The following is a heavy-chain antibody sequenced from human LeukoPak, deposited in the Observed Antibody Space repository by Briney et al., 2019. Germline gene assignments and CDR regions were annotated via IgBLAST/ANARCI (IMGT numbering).Heavy chain of an antibody. V-gene: IGHV1-46*01. D-gene: IGHD3-10*01. Sequence: ASVKVSCKASGYTFTSYYMHWVRQAPGQGLEWMGIINPSGGSTSYAQKFQGRVTMTRDTSTSTVYMELSSLRSEDTAVYYCARDGSGSRSRLRFDPWGQGTLVTVSS. J-gene: IGHJ5*02. CDR1: GYTFTSYY. CDR3: ARDGSGSRSRLRFDP. CDR2: INPSGGST.